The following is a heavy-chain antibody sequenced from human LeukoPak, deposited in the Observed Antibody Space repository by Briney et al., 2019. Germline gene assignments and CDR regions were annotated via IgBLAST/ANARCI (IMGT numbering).Heavy chain of an antibody. D-gene: IGHD3-22*01. V-gene: IGHV4-31*03. CDR2: IYYSGST. J-gene: IGHJ2*01. CDR3: ATIPPNYYYDSSGSRYFDL. CDR1: GGSISSGGYY. Sequence: SETLSLTCTVSGGSISSGGYYWSWIRQHPGKGLEWLGYIYYSGSTYYNPSLKSRVTISVDTSKNQFSLKLSSVTAADTAVYYCATIPPNYYYDSSGSRYFDLWGRGTLVTVSS.